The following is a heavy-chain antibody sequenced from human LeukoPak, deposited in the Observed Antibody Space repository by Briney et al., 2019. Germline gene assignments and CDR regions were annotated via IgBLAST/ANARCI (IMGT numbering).Heavy chain of an antibody. J-gene: IGHJ1*01. V-gene: IGHV3-33*01. CDR2: IWYDGHTT. D-gene: IGHD3-10*01. CDR1: GFSFRDFA. CDR3: ARGYGSGSYLDK. Sequence: PGGSLRLSCGASGFSFRDFAMHWARQAPGKGLEWLALIWYDGHTTYYTDSVKGRFTISRDDANDTLYLQMNSLSADDTAVYFCARGYGSGSYLDKWGQGTLVTVSS.